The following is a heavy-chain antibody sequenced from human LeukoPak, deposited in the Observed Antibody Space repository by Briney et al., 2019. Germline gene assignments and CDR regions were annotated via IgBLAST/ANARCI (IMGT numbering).Heavy chain of an antibody. Sequence: SVKVACKASGGTFSSYAISWVRQAPGQGLEWMGGIIPIFGTANYAQKFQGRVTITADESTSTAYMELSSLRSEDTAVYYCARALLWFGELYNWFDPWGQGTLVTVSS. J-gene: IGHJ5*02. CDR3: ARALLWFGELYNWFDP. V-gene: IGHV1-69*13. CDR2: IIPIFGTA. D-gene: IGHD3-10*01. CDR1: GGTFSSYA.